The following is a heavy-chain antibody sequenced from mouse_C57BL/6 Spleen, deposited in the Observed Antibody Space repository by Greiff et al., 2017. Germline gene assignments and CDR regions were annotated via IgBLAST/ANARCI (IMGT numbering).Heavy chain of an antibody. CDR2: IDPSDSYT. V-gene: IGHV1-50*01. CDR1: GYTFTSYW. D-gene: IGHD6-1*01. Sequence: QVQLQQSGAELVKPGASVKLSCKASGYTFTSYWMQWVKQRPGQGLEWIGEIDPSDSYTNYNQKFKGKATLTVDKSSSTAYMQLSRLTAEDSAVYYCAREEAAQDAMDYWGQGTSGTVSS. CDR3: AREEAAQDAMDY. J-gene: IGHJ4*01.